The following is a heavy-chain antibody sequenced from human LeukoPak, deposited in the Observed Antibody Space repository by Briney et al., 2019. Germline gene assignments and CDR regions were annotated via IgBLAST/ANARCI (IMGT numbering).Heavy chain of an antibody. Sequence: GGSLRLSCAASGFTFSSHDMYWVRQTGKRLEWVAASDSTGDTYYLDSVKGRFTISRETVKNSLSLQMNSLRVGDTGVYYCARGKTGDDYVVFDYWGQGVLDTVSS. CDR3: ARGKTGDDYVVFDY. D-gene: IGHD3-10*02. CDR2: SDSTGDT. V-gene: IGHV3-13*01. CDR1: GFTFSSHD. J-gene: IGHJ4*02.